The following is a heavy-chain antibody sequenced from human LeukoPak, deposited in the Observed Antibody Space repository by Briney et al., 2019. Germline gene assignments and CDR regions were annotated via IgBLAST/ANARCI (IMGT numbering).Heavy chain of an antibody. V-gene: IGHV1-2*02. CDR3: ARTFCCSNGCSRKYFDY. CDR1: GYTLIGYY. CDR2: INPNSGAT. J-gene: IGHJ4*02. Sequence: GASVKVSCKASGYTLIGYYIHWVRQAPGQGLDWMGWINPNSGATNYAQRFQDRVTMTRDTSINTAYMELSGLRSDDTAVYYCARTFCCSNGCSRKYFDYWGQGTLVTVSS. D-gene: IGHD2-2*01.